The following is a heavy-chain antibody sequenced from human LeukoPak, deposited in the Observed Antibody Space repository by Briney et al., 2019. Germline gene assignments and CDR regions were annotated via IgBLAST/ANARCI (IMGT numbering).Heavy chain of an antibody. D-gene: IGHD3-16*01. CDR3: ARSTPYTPQNVYVWGSYSNSVAFDY. CDR1: GGSIGSYY. V-gene: IGHV4-4*07. Sequence: PSETLSLTCIVSGGSIGSYYWSWLRQPAGKGLEWIGRIFTSGSTNYNPSLKSRVTISVDTSKNQFSLKLSSVTAADTAVYYCARSTPYTPQNVYVWGSYSNSVAFDYWGQGTLVTVSS. J-gene: IGHJ4*02. CDR2: IFTSGST.